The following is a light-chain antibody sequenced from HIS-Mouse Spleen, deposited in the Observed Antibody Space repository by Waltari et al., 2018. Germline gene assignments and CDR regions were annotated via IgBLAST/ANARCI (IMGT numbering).Light chain of an antibody. Sequence: SYELTQPPSVSVSPGQTASITCSGDKLGDKYACWYQQKQGQSTVLVIYQDSKRPSGIPERFSGSNSGNTATLTISGTQAMDEADYYCQAWDSSYSVFGGGTKLTVL. V-gene: IGLV3-1*01. CDR3: QAWDSSYSV. J-gene: IGLJ2*01. CDR1: KLGDKY. CDR2: QDS.